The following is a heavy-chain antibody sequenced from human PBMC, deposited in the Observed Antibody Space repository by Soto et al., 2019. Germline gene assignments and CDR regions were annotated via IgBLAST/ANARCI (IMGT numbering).Heavy chain of an antibody. CDR1: GGSNSSGDVY. V-gene: IGHV4-30-4*01. CDR2: IYRSGST. CDR3: ASRPYFAGSGSLGYFDY. J-gene: IGHJ4*02. Sequence: QVNLQESGPGLERPSQTLSLTCTVSGGSNSSGDVYWSWIRQAPGKDLEWIGYIYRSGSTKYNPSLKSRATISVDTSKNQFSLNLRSVTAAATAVYDCASRPYFAGSGSLGYFDYWGQGTLVTVSS. D-gene: IGHD3-10*01.